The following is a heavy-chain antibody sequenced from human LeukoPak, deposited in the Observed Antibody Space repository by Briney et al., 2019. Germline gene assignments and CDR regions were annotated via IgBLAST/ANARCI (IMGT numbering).Heavy chain of an antibody. V-gene: IGHV3-7*01. Sequence: GGSLRLSCAASGFTFSSYWMSWVRQAPGKGLEWVANIKQDGSEKYYVDSVKGRFTISRDNAKNSLYLQMNSLRAEDTAVYYCARVVSLSIVHAFDIWGQGTMVTVSS. CDR1: GFTFSSYW. CDR3: ARVVSLSIVHAFDI. J-gene: IGHJ3*02. CDR2: IKQDGSEK. D-gene: IGHD2-21*01.